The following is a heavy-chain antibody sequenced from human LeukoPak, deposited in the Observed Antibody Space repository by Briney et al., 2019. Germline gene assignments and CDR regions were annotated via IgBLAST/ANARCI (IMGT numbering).Heavy chain of an antibody. CDR3: AKPYITMVRGVQDDAFDI. CDR1: GFTFSSYW. Sequence: GGSLRLSCAASGFTFSSYWMSWVRQAPGKGLEWVANIKQDGSEKYYVDSVKGRFTISRDNAKNSLYLQMNSLRAEDTAVYYCAKPYITMVRGVQDDAFDIWGQGTMVTVSS. J-gene: IGHJ3*02. V-gene: IGHV3-7*03. D-gene: IGHD3-10*01. CDR2: IKQDGSEK.